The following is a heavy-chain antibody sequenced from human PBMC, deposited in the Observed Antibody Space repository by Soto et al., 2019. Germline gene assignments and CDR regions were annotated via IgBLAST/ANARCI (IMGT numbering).Heavy chain of an antibody. CDR3: ARGSGYDFDH. V-gene: IGHV3-30*03. J-gene: IGHJ5*02. D-gene: IGHD5-12*01. Sequence: QVLVVESGGGVVQPGRSLTLSCAASGFTFSTYGMHWVRQAPGKGLEWVACISRDGSDKSYSDSVKGRFTITRDNSQNTMYLQVNSLRTDDTAVYYCARGSGYDFDHWGQGTLVTVSS. CDR2: ISRDGSDK. CDR1: GFTFSTYG.